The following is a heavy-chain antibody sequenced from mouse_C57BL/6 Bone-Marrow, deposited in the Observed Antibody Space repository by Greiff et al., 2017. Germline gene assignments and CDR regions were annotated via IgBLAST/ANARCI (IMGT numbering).Heavy chain of an antibody. V-gene: IGHV1-81*01. CDR1: GYTFTSYG. CDR2: IYPRSGNT. J-gene: IGHJ1*03. CDR3: ARSTVVAPQYWDFEV. D-gene: IGHD1-1*01. Sequence: VQGVESGAELARPGASVKLSCKASGYTFTSYGISWVKQRPGQGLEWIGEIYPRSGNTYYNEKFKGKATLTADKSSSTAYMELRSLTSEDSAVYFCARSTVVAPQYWDFEVWGTGTTVTVSS.